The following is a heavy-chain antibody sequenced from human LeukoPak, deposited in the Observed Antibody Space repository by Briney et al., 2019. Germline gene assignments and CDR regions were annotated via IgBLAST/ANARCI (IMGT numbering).Heavy chain of an antibody. D-gene: IGHD1-14*01. J-gene: IGHJ4*02. Sequence: GASVKVSCKASGYIFTSYGISWVRQAPGQGLEWMGWISAYNGNTNYAQKFQGRVTVTTDTSTSTAYMELRSLRSDDTAVYYCARDCSHGPDVHDYWGQGALVTVSS. CDR3: ARDCSHGPDVHDY. CDR1: GYIFTSYG. CDR2: ISAYNGNT. V-gene: IGHV1-18*01.